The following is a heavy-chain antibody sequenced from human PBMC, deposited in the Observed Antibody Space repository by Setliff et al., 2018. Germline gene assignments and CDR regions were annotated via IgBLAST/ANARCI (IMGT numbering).Heavy chain of an antibody. J-gene: IGHJ4*02. V-gene: IGHV3-48*01. CDR2: FSGSSSTI. D-gene: IGHD1-26*01. Sequence: PGGSLSLSCAASGFTFSSYSMNWVRQTPGKGLEWVSYFSGSSSTIRYADSVKGRFTISRDNAKNSLYLQMNSLRAEDTAVYYCARSGNYRVDYWGQGTLVTVSS. CDR1: GFTFSSYS. CDR3: ARSGNYRVDY.